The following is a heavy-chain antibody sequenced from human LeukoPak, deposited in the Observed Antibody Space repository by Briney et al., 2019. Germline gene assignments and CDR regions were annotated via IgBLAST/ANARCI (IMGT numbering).Heavy chain of an antibody. J-gene: IGHJ5*02. CDR3: ARGKTSQNIVTRKTYNWFDP. V-gene: IGHV3-23*01. Sequence: GGSLRLSCAASGFTFDDYGMSWVRQAPGKGLEWVSAISGSGGSTYYADSVKGRFTISRDNSKNTLYLQMNSLRAEDTAVYYCARGKTSQNIVTRKTYNWFDPWGQGTLVTVSS. CDR2: ISGSGGST. CDR1: GFTFDDYG. D-gene: IGHD2/OR15-2a*01.